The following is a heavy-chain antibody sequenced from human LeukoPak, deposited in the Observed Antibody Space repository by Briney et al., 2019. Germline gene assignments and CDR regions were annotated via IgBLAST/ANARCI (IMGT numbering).Heavy chain of an antibody. CDR1: GGSISSYY. CDR3: ARGYSSGWYRYYFDY. J-gene: IGHJ4*02. V-gene: IGHV4-59*01. D-gene: IGHD6-19*01. Sequence: SETLSLTCTVSGGSISSYYWSWIRQPPGKGLEWIGYIYYSGSTNYHPSLKSRVTISVDTSKNQFSLKLSSVTAADTAVYYCARGYSSGWYRYYFDYWGQGTLVTVSS. CDR2: IYYSGST.